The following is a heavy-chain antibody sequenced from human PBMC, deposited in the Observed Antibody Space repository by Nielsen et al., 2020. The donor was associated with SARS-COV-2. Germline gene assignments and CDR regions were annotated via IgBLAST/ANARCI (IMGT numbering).Heavy chain of an antibody. CDR2: INPNSGNT. V-gene: IGHV1-8*02. Sequence: ASVKVSCKASGYTFTGYYMHWVRQAPGQGLEWMGWINPNSGNTGYAQKFQGRVTMTEDTSTDTAYMELSSLRSEDTAVYYCATTPAYWATITGTTGNFDYWGQGTLVTVSS. J-gene: IGHJ4*02. CDR3: ATTPAYWATITGTTGNFDY. D-gene: IGHD1-7*01. CDR1: GYTFTGYY.